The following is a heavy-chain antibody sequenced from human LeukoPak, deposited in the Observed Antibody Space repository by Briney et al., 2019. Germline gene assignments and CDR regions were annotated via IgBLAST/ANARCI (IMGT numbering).Heavy chain of an antibody. CDR2: ISAYNGNT. CDR1: GYTFTSYG. J-gene: IGHJ4*02. Sequence: ASVTVSCKASGYTFTSYGISWVRQAPGQGLEWMGWISAYNGNTNYAQKLQGRVTMTTDTSPSTAYMELRSLRSDDTAVYYCARDLYGSGSYYTPFDYWGQGTLVTVSS. D-gene: IGHD3-10*01. CDR3: ARDLYGSGSYYTPFDY. V-gene: IGHV1-18*01.